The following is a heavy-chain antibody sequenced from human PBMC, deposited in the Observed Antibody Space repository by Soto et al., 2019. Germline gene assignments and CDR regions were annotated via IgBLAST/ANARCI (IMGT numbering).Heavy chain of an antibody. J-gene: IGHJ4*02. D-gene: IGHD5-12*01. V-gene: IGHV1-2*02. CDR3: AREVATIYSYYFDY. CDR2: ITPNSGGT. CDR1: GYTFTGYY. Sequence: ASVKVSCKASGYTFTGYYMHWVRQAPGQGLEGMGWITPNSGGTNYAQKLPGRVTMTRDTSISTAYMELSRLRSDDTAVYYCAREVATIYSYYFDYWDQGTLVTVSS.